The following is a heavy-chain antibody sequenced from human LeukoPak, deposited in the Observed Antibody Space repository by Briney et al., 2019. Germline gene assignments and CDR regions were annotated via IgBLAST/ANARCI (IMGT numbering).Heavy chain of an antibody. CDR3: YGDIGRDY. Sequence: PSETLSLTCTVSGGSISSSSYYWGWIRQPPGKGLEWIGSIYYSGSTYYNPSLKSRVTISADTSKNQFSLKLSSVTAADTAVYYCYGDIGRDYWGQGTLVTVSS. D-gene: IGHD4-17*01. V-gene: IGHV4-39*01. CDR1: GGSISSSSYY. J-gene: IGHJ4*02. CDR2: IYYSGST.